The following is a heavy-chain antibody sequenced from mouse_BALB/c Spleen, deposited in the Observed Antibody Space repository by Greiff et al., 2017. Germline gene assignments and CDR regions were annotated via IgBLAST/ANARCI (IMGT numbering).Heavy chain of an antibody. Sequence: EVKLMESGGGLVKPGGSLKLSYAASGFTFSDYYMYWVRQTPEKRLEWVATISDGGSYTYYPDSVKGRFTISRDNAKNNLYLQMSSLKSEDTAMYYCARDLDGYFPMDYWGQGTSVTVSS. CDR3: ARDLDGYFPMDY. J-gene: IGHJ4*01. CDR2: ISDGGSYT. CDR1: GFTFSDYY. D-gene: IGHD2-3*01. V-gene: IGHV5-4*02.